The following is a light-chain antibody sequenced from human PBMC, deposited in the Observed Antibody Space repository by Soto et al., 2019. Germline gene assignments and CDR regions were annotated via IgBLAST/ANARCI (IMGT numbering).Light chain of an antibody. Sequence: EVQMTQSPATLSVSPGDRVTITCRASQSISTNLDWYQQKPGKAPRLLMYGASTLPTGIPARFSGSGSGTEFTLTISSLQSEDFAAYYCHQYYSSPQTLGRGTKVGIK. CDR3: HQYYSSPQT. V-gene: IGKV3-15*01. J-gene: IGKJ1*01. CDR2: GAS. CDR1: QSISTN.